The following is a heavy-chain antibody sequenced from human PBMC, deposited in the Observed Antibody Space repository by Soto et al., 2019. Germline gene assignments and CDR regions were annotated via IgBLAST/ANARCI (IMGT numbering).Heavy chain of an antibody. Sequence: KPSETLSLTCTVSDGSISNFYWSWIRQPPGKGLEWIGYISSSGNTNYNPSLKSRVSISVDTSKNQFSLNLTSVTAADTAVYYCARAPMVLTRSYFDSWGQGTPVTASS. V-gene: IGHV4-59*01. CDR2: ISSSGNT. CDR1: DGSISNFY. CDR3: ARAPMVLTRSYFDS. J-gene: IGHJ4*02. D-gene: IGHD3-22*01.